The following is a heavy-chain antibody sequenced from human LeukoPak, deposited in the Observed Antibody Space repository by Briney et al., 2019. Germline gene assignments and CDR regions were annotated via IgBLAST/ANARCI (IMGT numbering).Heavy chain of an antibody. Sequence: GGSLRLSCVASGFTLRSYVMNWVRQTPGKGLEWVSSISGSGDSTFYADSVKGRFTISRDNSKNTLYLQMGSLRAEDMAVYYCARDALGYCSSTSCRDYYYYMDVWGKGTTVTISS. CDR3: ARDALGYCSSTSCRDYYYYMDV. CDR1: GFTLRSYV. V-gene: IGHV3-23*01. J-gene: IGHJ6*03. CDR2: ISGSGDST. D-gene: IGHD2-2*01.